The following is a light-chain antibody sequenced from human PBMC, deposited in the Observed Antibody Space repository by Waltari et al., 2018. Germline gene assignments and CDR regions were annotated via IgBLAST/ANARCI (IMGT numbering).Light chain of an antibody. CDR3: SSYAGSNNLV. V-gene: IGLV2-8*01. CDR2: GGT. Sequence: QSALTQPPSASGSPGQSVTISCTGTSSDVGGYNYVSWYQQHPGKAPKLMFSGGTNRPAGVPYLFSGSKSGNTASLTVSGLQAEDEADYYCSSYAGSNNLVFGGGTKLTVL. J-gene: IGLJ2*01. CDR1: SSDVGGYNY.